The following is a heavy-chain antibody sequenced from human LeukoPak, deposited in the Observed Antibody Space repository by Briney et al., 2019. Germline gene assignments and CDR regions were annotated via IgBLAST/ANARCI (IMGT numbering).Heavy chain of an antibody. CDR2: IHYTGAT. CDR3: ARRNILTGYCFVF. CDR1: GGSITGYY. Sequence: PSETLSLTCAVYGGSITGYYWSWIRQTPGRGLEWVGEIHYTGATSYNPSLKSRATISTDASKNQFSLRLSSVTAADTAVYYCARRNILTGYCFVFWGQGALVTVSS. J-gene: IGHJ4*02. D-gene: IGHD3-9*01. V-gene: IGHV4-34*01.